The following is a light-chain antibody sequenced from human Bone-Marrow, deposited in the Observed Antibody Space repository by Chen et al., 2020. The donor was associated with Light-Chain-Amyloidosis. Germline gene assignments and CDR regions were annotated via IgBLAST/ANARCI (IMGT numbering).Light chain of an antibody. Sequence: EIVLTQSPATLSLSPGERATLSCRASQSVSSYLAWYQQKPGQAPRLLIYDASNSATGIPARFNDIGDGTDFTLTISCLEPEEFAVYHCHHRSNWPLTVGVGTKVGIQ. CDR1: QSVSSY. V-gene: IGKV3-11*01. CDR3: HHRSNWPLT. CDR2: DAS. J-gene: IGKJ4*01.